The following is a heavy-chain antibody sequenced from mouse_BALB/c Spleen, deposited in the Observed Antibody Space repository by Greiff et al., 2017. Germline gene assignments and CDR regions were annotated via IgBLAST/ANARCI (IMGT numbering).Heavy chain of an antibody. CDR1: GFTFSSYA. J-gene: IGHJ4*01. V-gene: IGHV5-9-4*01. CDR3: ARDGSSRYAMDY. Sequence: EVHLVESGGGLVKPGGSLKLSCAASGFTFSSYAMSWVRQSPEKRLEWVAEIRSGGSYTYYPDTVTGRFTISRDNAKNTLYLEMSSLRSEDTAMYYCARDGSSRYAMDYWGQGTSVTVSS. CDR2: IRSGGSYT. D-gene: IGHD1-1*01.